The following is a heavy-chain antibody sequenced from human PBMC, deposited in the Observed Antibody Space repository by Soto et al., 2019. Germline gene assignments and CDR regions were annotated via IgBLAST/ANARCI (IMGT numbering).Heavy chain of an antibody. CDR3: ARVRYCSGGSCYPRFDP. CDR2: IYYSGST. D-gene: IGHD2-15*01. V-gene: IGHV4-31*03. CDR1: GGSISSGGYY. J-gene: IGHJ5*02. Sequence: QVQLQESGPGLEKPSQTLSLTCTVSGGSISSGGYYWSWIRQHPGKGLEWIGYIYYSGSTYYNPSLKSRVTISVDTSKNQFSLKLSSVTAADTAVYYCARVRYCSGGSCYPRFDPWGQGTLVTVSS.